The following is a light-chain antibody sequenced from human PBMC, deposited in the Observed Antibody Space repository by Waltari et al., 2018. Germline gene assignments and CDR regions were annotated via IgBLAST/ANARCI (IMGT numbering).Light chain of an antibody. V-gene: IGKV3-15*01. CDR2: GAA. Sequence: EIVMTQSPATLSVSPGERATLSCRASQRVRNNLVWYQQKPGQAPRLLISGAATRVTGIPARFSGSGSGTEFTLTISSLQSEDFAVYYCQQYNNWPPWTFGQGTKVEIK. J-gene: IGKJ1*01. CDR3: QQYNNWPPWT. CDR1: QRVRNN.